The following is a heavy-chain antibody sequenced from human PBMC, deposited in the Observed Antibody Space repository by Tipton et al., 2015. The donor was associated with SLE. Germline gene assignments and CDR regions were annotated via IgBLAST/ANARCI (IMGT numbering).Heavy chain of an antibody. CDR2: IYYSGST. J-gene: IGHJ4*02. D-gene: IGHD3-22*01. CDR3: ARLDYYDSRGNYFDC. CDR1: GGSISSYY. V-gene: IGHV4-59*12. Sequence: TLSLTCTVSGGSISSYYWSWIRQPPGKGLEWIGYIYYSGSTNYNPSLKSRVTISVDTSKNQFSLKLSSVTAADTAVYYCARLDYYDSRGNYFDCWGQGTLVTVSS.